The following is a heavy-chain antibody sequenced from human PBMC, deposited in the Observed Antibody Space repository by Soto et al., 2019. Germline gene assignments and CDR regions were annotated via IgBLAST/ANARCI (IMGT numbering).Heavy chain of an antibody. D-gene: IGHD6-19*01. CDR3: AKEDTSSGSLDY. V-gene: IGHV3-23*01. CDR2: VSDNGATT. J-gene: IGHJ4*02. Sequence: GGSLRLSCAASGFTFSNYGMSWVRQAPGKGLEWVSAVSDNGATTYYADSVRGRFTISRDNSKNTLYLQMKSLRDEDSASYYCAKEDTSSGSLDYWGQGALVTVSS. CDR1: GFTFSNYG.